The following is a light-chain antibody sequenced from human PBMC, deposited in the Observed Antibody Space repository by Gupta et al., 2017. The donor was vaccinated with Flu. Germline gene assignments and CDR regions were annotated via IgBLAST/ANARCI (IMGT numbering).Light chain of an antibody. Sequence: DIHLTQSPSSLSASVGDRVTITCRASQDISRWLAWYQQKPGKAPKSLIYGASRVQSGVPSRFSGSGSGTDFTLTISGRRPEDFATYYCQHENSYPYSFGQGTKLEIK. V-gene: IGKV1D-16*01. CDR2: GAS. CDR3: QHENSYPYS. J-gene: IGKJ2*03. CDR1: QDISRW.